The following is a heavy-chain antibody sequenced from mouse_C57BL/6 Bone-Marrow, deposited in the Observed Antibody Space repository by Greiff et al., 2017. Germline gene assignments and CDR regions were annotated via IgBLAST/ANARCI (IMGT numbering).Heavy chain of an antibody. J-gene: IGHJ4*01. D-gene: IGHD2-1*01. V-gene: IGHV1-74*01. CDR2: IYPSDSDT. CDR3: AIPLHYYAMDY. Sequence: VQLQQPGAELVKPGASVKVSCKASGYTFTSYWMHWVKQRPGQGLEWIGRIYPSDSDTNYNQKFKGKATLTVDKSSSTAYMQLSSLTSEDSAVYYCAIPLHYYAMDYWGQGTSVTVSS. CDR1: GYTFTSYW.